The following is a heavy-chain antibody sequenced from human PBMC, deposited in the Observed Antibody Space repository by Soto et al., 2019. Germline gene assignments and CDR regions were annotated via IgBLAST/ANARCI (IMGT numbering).Heavy chain of an antibody. V-gene: IGHV4-31*03. CDR1: GGSISSGGYY. J-gene: IGHJ5*02. Sequence: SETLSHTCTDSGGSISSGGYYWRWIRQHAGKGLEWIGYIYYSGSTYYNPSLKSRVTISVDTSKNQFSLKLSSVTAADTAVYYCAGRYCSSTSCEWGWFDPWGQGTLVTVSS. D-gene: IGHD2-2*01. CDR2: IYYSGST. CDR3: AGRYCSSTSCEWGWFDP.